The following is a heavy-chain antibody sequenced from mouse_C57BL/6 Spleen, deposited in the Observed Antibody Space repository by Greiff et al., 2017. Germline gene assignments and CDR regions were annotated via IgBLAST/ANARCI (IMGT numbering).Heavy chain of an antibody. CDR1: GFNIKDDY. Sequence: EVQLQQSGAELVRPGASVKLSCTASGFNIKDDYMHWVKQRPEQGLEWIGWIDPENGDTAYASKFQGKATITADTSSNTAYLQLSSLTSEDTAVYYCTTATVVATPDYWGQGTTLTVSS. CDR2: IDPENGDT. V-gene: IGHV14-4*01. CDR3: TTATVVATPDY. J-gene: IGHJ2*01. D-gene: IGHD1-1*01.